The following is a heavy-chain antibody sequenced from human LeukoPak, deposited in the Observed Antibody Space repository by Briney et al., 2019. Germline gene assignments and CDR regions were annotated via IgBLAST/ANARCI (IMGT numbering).Heavy chain of an antibody. D-gene: IGHD2-15*01. CDR1: GFTFSKFG. Sequence: GGSLRLSCTASGFTFSKFGMHWVRQAPGKGLEWVATIKQAGSEIYYVDSVKGRFTISRDNAKNSLFLDMNSLRAEDTAVYYCTREGGGSDIWGQGTLVTVSS. V-gene: IGHV3-7*03. CDR2: IKQAGSEI. J-gene: IGHJ4*02. CDR3: TREGGGSDI.